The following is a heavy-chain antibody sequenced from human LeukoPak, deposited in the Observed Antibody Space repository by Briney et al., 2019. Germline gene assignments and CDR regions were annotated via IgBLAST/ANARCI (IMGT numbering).Heavy chain of an antibody. V-gene: IGHV3-48*03. Sequence: PGGSLRLSCAASGFTFSSYEMNWVRQAPGKGLEWVSYISSSGSTIYYADSVKGRFTISRDNAKNSLYLQMNSLRAEDTAVYYCARDLAYNWNYGIDYWGQGTPVTVSS. D-gene: IGHD1-7*01. CDR1: GFTFSSYE. J-gene: IGHJ4*02. CDR2: ISSSGSTI. CDR3: ARDLAYNWNYGIDY.